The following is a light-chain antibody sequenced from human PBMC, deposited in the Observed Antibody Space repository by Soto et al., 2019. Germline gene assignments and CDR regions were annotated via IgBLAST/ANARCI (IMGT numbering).Light chain of an antibody. CDR2: EVS. CDR3: SSYTRNSTLV. Sequence: HSVLTQPASVSGSPGQSITISCTGTSSDVGGYNYVSWYQQHPGKAPKLMIYEVSNRPSGVSNRFSGSKSGNTASLTISGLQAEDEADYYCSSYTRNSTLVFGGGTKVTVL. J-gene: IGLJ2*01. V-gene: IGLV2-14*01. CDR1: SSDVGGYNY.